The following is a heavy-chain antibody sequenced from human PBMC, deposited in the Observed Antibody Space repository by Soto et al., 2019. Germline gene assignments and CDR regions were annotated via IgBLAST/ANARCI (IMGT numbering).Heavy chain of an antibody. CDR3: SRRASDFWSGKPQYYMDV. J-gene: IGHJ6*03. CDR2: IRSKANNYAT. D-gene: IGHD3-3*01. Sequence: EVQLVESGGGLVQPGGSLKLSCAASGFTFSGSAMHWVRQASGKGLEWVGRIRSKANNYATAYGASVKGRFTISRDDSKNTAYLQMNSLKTEDTAVYYCSRRASDFWSGKPQYYMDVWGKGPTVTVSS. CDR1: GFTFSGSA. V-gene: IGHV3-73*01.